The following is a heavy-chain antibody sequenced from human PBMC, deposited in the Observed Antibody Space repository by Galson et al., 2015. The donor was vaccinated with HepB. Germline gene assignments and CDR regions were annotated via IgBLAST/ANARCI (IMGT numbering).Heavy chain of an antibody. CDR2: IYYSGST. Sequence: SETLSLTCTVSGGSMNTYFWSWIRQPPGKGLEWIGPIYYSGSTNYNPPPQSRVPISVDTSKNLFSLKLSSVTAADTAVYYCARQELAGKWVTPALVYWGQGTLVTVSS. CDR1: GGSMNTYF. J-gene: IGHJ4*02. CDR3: ARQELAGKWVTPALVY. V-gene: IGHV4-59*08. D-gene: IGHD1-7*01.